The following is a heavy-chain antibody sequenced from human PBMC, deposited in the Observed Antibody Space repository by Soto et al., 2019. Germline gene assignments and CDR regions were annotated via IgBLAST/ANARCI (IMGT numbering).Heavy chain of an antibody. D-gene: IGHD3-10*01. V-gene: IGHV3-11*01. Sequence: QVPLVESGGGLVQPGGSLRLSCAASGFTFSDYYMSWIRQAPGKGLEWVSYISSRGNIFFYAESVKGRFTISRDNAKNSLHLQMNSLRAEDTAVYYCGRGGFARGMDVWGQGTTVTVSS. J-gene: IGHJ6*02. CDR3: GRGGFARGMDV. CDR1: GFTFSDYY. CDR2: ISSRGNIF.